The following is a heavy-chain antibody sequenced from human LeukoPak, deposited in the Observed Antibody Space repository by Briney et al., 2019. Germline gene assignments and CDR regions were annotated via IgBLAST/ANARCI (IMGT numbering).Heavy chain of an antibody. CDR3: ARGPHYEYYYYYGMDV. V-gene: IGHV3-48*03. Sequence: GGSLRLSRAASGFTFSSYEMNWVRQAPGKGLEWVSYISSSGSTIYYADSVKGRFTISRDNAKNSLYLQMNSLRAEDTAVYYCARGPHYEYYYYYGMDVWGQGTTVTVSS. J-gene: IGHJ6*02. CDR1: GFTFSSYE. CDR2: ISSSGSTI. D-gene: IGHD4-17*01.